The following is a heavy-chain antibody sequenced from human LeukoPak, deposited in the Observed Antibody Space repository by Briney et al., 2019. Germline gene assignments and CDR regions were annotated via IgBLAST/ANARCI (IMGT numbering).Heavy chain of an antibody. CDR2: ISGSGGST. D-gene: IGHD2-2*01. CDR3: ARASAAQNWFDP. V-gene: IGHV3-23*01. Sequence: PGGSLTLSCPASGFTFSNAWMSWVRQAPGKGLEWVSAISGSGGSTYYADSVKGRFTISRDNSKNTLYLQMNSLRAEDTAVYYCARASAAQNWFDPWGQGTLVTVSS. J-gene: IGHJ5*02. CDR1: GFTFSNAW.